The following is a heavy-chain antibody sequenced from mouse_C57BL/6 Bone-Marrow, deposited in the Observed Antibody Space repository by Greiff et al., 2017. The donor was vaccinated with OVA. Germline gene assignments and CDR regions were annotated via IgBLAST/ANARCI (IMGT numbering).Heavy chain of an antibody. Sequence: VQLQQSGPELVKPGASVKISCKASGYAFSSSWMNWVKQRPGKGLEWIGRIYPGDGDTNYNGKFKGKATLTADKSSSTAYMQLSSLTSEDSAVYFCARRRGYDYDWYFDVWGTGTTVTVSS. J-gene: IGHJ1*03. CDR1: GYAFSSSW. CDR3: ARRRGYDYDWYFDV. V-gene: IGHV1-82*01. CDR2: IYPGDGDT. D-gene: IGHD2-4*01.